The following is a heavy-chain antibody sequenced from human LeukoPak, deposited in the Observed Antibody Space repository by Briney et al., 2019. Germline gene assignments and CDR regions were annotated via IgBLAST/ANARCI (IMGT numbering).Heavy chain of an antibody. D-gene: IGHD6-13*01. V-gene: IGHV3-7*01. CDR3: ARDILQLVPILSTPDDAFDI. CDR2: IKQDGSEK. Sequence: GGSLRLSCAASGFTFSSYWMSWVRQAPGKGLEWVANIKQDGSEKYYVDSVKGRFTISRDNAKNSLYLQMNSLRAEDTAVYYCARDILQLVPILSTPDDAFDIWGQGTMVTVSS. J-gene: IGHJ3*02. CDR1: GFTFSSYW.